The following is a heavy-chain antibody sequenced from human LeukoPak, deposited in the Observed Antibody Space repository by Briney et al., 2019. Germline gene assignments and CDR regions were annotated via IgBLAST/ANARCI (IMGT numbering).Heavy chain of an antibody. CDR2: ISAYNGNT. Sequence: GASVKVSCKASGYTFTSYGISWVRQAPGQGLEWMGWISAYNGNTNYAQKLQGRVTMTTDTSTSTAYMELRSLRSDDTAVYYCARVPLKTGLYYYYYMDVWGKGTTVTVSS. V-gene: IGHV1-18*01. CDR3: ARVPLKTGLYYYYYMDV. CDR1: GYTFTSYG. J-gene: IGHJ6*03.